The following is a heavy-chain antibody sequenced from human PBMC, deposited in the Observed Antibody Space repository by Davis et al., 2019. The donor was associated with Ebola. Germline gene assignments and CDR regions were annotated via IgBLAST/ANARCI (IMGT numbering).Heavy chain of an antibody. V-gene: IGHV3-30*18. CDR3: AKDRYGSGRVSWNGFDP. CDR2: ISYDGSTK. J-gene: IGHJ5*01. D-gene: IGHD3-10*01. CDR1: GFTFSSYG. Sequence: PGGSLRLSCAASGFTFSSYGMHWVRQAAGKGLERVAVISYDGSTKYYADSVKGRFTISRDNSKNTMYLEMNSLIAEDTAVYYCAKDRYGSGRVSWNGFDPWGQGTLVTVSS.